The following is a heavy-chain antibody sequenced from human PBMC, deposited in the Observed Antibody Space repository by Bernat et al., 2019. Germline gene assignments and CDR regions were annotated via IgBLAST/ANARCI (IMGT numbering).Heavy chain of an antibody. Sequence: EVQLVETGGGLIQPGGSLRISCTVSGFTVSSNYLTWVRQAPGKGLEWVSVIYGGGSTNHADSVKGRFTSSRDNSKNTVYLQMNSLRVEDTAVYYCAGSSVGPTRNWYFDLWGRGTLVTVSS. D-gene: IGHD1-26*01. V-gene: IGHV3-53*02. CDR3: AGSSVGPTRNWYFDL. CDR2: IYGGGST. CDR1: GFTVSSNY. J-gene: IGHJ2*01.